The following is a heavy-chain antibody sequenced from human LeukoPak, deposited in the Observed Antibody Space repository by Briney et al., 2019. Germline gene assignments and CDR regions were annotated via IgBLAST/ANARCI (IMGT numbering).Heavy chain of an antibody. CDR2: ISAYNGNT. Sequence: ASVKVSCKASGYTFTGYYMHWVRQAPGQGLEWMGWISAYNGNTNYAQKLQGRVTMTTDTSTSTAYMELRSLRSDDTAVYYCARATSLYYRWFDPWGQGTLVTVSS. CDR1: GYTFTGYY. J-gene: IGHJ5*02. V-gene: IGHV1-18*04. D-gene: IGHD2-8*01. CDR3: ARATSLYYRWFDP.